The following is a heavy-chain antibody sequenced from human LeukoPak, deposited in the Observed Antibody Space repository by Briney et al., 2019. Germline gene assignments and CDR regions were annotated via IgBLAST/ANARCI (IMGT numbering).Heavy chain of an antibody. CDR2: INPNSGGT. D-gene: IGHD6-13*01. J-gene: IGHJ4*02. CDR3: ARTRRAAAFGTFDY. Sequence: ASVKVSCKASGYTFTDYYMHWVRQAPGQGLEWMGWINPNSGGTNYAQKFQGRVTMTRDTSISTAYMELSRLRSDDTAVYYCARTRRAAAFGTFDYWGQGTLVTVSS. CDR1: GYTFTDYY. V-gene: IGHV1-2*02.